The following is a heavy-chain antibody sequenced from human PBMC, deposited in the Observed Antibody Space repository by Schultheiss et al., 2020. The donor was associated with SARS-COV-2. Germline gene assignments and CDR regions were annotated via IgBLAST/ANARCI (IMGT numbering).Heavy chain of an antibody. V-gene: IGHV2-5*08. J-gene: IGHJ6*02. Sequence: SGPTLVKPTQTLTLTCTFSGFSLSTSGMCVSWIRQPPGKALEWLALIDWDDDKRYSPSLKSRLTITKDTSKNQVVLTMTNMDPVDTATYYCARMGHNYGMDVWGQGTTVTVSS. CDR1: GFSLSTSGMC. D-gene: IGHD1-26*01. CDR2: IDWDDDK. CDR3: ARMGHNYGMDV.